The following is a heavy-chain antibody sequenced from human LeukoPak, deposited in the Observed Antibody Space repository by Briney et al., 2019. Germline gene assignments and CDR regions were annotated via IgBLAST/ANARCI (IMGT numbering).Heavy chain of an antibody. J-gene: IGHJ3*02. CDR1: GGTFSSYA. CDR3: AEGAVGGDSPSGNAFDI. CDR2: IIPIFGTA. Sequence: SVKVSCKASGGTFSSYAISWVRQAPGQGLEWMGGIIPIFGTANYAQKFQGRVTITADESTSTAYMELSSLRSEDTAVYYCAEGAVGGDSPSGNAFDIWGQGTMVTVSS. D-gene: IGHD3-16*01. V-gene: IGHV1-69*13.